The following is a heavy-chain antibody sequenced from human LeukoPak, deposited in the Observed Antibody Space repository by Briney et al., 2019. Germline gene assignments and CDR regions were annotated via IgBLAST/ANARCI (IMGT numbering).Heavy chain of an antibody. Sequence: GGSLRLSCAASGFTFDNYAMTWVRQTPGKGLEWVSIISGSGISTYYVDSVKGRFTISRDNSKNSLYLQMNSLRAEDTAVYYCARGGGYCGGDCYGIDYWGQGTLVTVSS. V-gene: IGHV3-23*01. CDR3: ARGGGYCGGDCYGIDY. CDR2: ISGSGIST. D-gene: IGHD2-21*01. CDR1: GFTFDNYA. J-gene: IGHJ4*02.